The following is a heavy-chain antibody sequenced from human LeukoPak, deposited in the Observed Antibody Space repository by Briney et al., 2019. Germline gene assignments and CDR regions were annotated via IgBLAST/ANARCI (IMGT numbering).Heavy chain of an antibody. CDR3: AKDYAVGSIDY. D-gene: IGHD2-2*01. CDR2: ISRSGEST. J-gene: IGHJ4*02. CDR1: GFTFSGFA. V-gene: IGHV3-23*01. Sequence: PGGSLRLSCAASGFTFSGFAMSWIRQAPGKGLEWVSSISRSGESTFYADSVRGRFTISRDNSKNTVSLQMESLRAEDTALSCCAKDYAVGSIDYWGQGTLVTVSS.